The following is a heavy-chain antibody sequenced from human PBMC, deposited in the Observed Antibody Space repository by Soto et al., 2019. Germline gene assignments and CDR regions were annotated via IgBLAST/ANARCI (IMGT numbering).Heavy chain of an antibody. D-gene: IGHD7-27*01. J-gene: IGHJ6*01. CDR2: VYSFGEI. CDR1: GFTVRSIY. Sequence: EVQVVERGGGGIQPGGSLRLSCAVRGFTVRSIYTSWGRQAPGQGLEVVALVYSFGEIFYADSVKGRFRFSRDDSKNSLVLEMNTLRVEDTAVYYCVRPLGRADGMDAWGQGTPVTVSS. CDR3: VRPLGRADGMDA. V-gene: IGHV3-53*01.